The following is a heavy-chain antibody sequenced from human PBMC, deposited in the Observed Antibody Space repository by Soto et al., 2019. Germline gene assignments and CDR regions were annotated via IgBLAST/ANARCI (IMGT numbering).Heavy chain of an antibody. J-gene: IGHJ3*02. V-gene: IGHV4-59*08. Sequence: QVQLQESGPGLVKPSETLSLTCTVSGGSISSYYWSWIRQPPGKGLEWIGYIYYSGSTNYNPSLKIRVTISVDTSKNQFPLKLSSVTAADTAVYYCARLYYYDSSGYRAFDIWGQGTMVTVSS. CDR1: GGSISSYY. D-gene: IGHD3-22*01. CDR2: IYYSGST. CDR3: ARLYYYDSSGYRAFDI.